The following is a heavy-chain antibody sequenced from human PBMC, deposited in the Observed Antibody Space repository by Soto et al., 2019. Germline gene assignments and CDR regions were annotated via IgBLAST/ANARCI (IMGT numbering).Heavy chain of an antibody. CDR2: MWYDGSNK. CDR3: ARDAYLGSGSYAY. CDR1: GFTFSSYG. D-gene: IGHD3-10*01. Sequence: QVQLVESGGGVVQPGRSLRLSCAASGFTFSSYGMHWVRQSPGKGLEWVALMWYDGSNKYYADSVKGRFTISRDNSKNTLYLQMNSLRAEDTAVYYCARDAYLGSGSYAYWGQGTLVTVSS. V-gene: IGHV3-33*01. J-gene: IGHJ4*02.